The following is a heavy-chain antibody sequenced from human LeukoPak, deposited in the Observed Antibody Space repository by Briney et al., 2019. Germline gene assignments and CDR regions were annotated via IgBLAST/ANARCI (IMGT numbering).Heavy chain of an antibody. D-gene: IGHD3-10*01. CDR2: IKQDGSEK. CDR1: GSTFSSYW. J-gene: IGHJ4*02. CDR3: ARDESNSITMVRGVIITPGFDY. Sequence: GGSLRLSCAASGSTFSSYWMSWVRQAPGKGLEWVANIKQDGSEKYYVDSVKGRFTISRDNAKNSLYLQMNSLRAEDTAVYYCARDESNSITMVRGVIITPGFDYWGQGTLVTVSS. V-gene: IGHV3-7*03.